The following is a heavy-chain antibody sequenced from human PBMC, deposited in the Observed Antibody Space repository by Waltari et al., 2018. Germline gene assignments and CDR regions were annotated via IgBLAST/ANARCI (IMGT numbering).Heavy chain of an antibody. V-gene: IGHV3-48*04. D-gene: IGHD3-10*01. CDR1: GFSFPTYT. CDR3: AREDYYGSGSVDY. CDR2: MTGSGSTK. J-gene: IGHJ4*02. Sequence: ELQLVESGGDLVQPGGSLRLSCAASGFSFPTYTMNWVRQAPGKVLEWVSYMTGSGSTKFYGDAVKGRFTISRDNAKNSLYLQMDSLRVEDTAIYYCAREDYYGSGSVDYWGQGTLVTVSS.